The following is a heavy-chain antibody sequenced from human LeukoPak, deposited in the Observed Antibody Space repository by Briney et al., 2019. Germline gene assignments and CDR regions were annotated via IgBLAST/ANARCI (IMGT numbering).Heavy chain of an antibody. Sequence: QSRGSLRLSCAVSGFTFTSYWMHWVRQAPGKGLVWVSRTNSAGTSTTYADSVQGRFIISRDNAKNTLYLQMNSLRAEDTAVYYCARGGSGSYSPFDYWGQGTLVTVSS. CDR1: GFTFTSYW. CDR3: ARGGSGSYSPFDY. CDR2: TNSAGTST. V-gene: IGHV3-74*01. D-gene: IGHD3-10*01. J-gene: IGHJ4*02.